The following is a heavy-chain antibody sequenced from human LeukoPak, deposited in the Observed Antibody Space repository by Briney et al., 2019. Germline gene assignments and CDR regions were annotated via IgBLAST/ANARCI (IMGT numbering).Heavy chain of an antibody. CDR1: GFTISSFE. CDR3: ARVGRYGVDY. CDR2: MSSTGTTI. J-gene: IGHJ4*02. D-gene: IGHD5-18*01. V-gene: IGHV3-48*03. Sequence: GGSLRLSCAASGFTISSFEMNWVRQAPGKGLAWISYMSSTGTTIYYADSVKGRFTISRDNAKNSLYLQMNSLRVEDTAVYYCARVGRYGVDYWGQGTLVTVSS.